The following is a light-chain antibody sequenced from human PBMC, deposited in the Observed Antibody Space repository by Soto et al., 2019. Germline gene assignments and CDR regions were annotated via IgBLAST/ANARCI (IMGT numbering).Light chain of an antibody. CDR1: RSLISS. J-gene: IGKJ4*01. Sequence: EIVMTQSPATLSVSPGERVTLSRRASRSLISSLAWYQQKPGQAPRLLIYSGSTRATGIPARFSGRGSGTEFTLVISSLQPEDFAVYYCQQYNKWPLTFGGGTKVDIK. CDR2: SGS. CDR3: QQYNKWPLT. V-gene: IGKV3-15*01.